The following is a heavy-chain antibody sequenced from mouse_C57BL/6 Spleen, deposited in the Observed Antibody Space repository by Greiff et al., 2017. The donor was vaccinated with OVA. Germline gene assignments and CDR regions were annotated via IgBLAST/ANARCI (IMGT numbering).Heavy chain of an antibody. CDR1: GFTFSSYA. D-gene: IGHD3-2*02. Sequence: EVQLVESGGGLVKPGGSLTLSCAASGFTFSSYAMSWVRQTPEKRLEWVATISDGGSYTYYPDNVKGRFTISRDNAKNNLYLQMSHLKSEDTAMYYCAREDSSGYFGAMDYWGQGTSVTVSS. CDR3: AREDSSGYFGAMDY. CDR2: ISDGGSYT. J-gene: IGHJ4*01. V-gene: IGHV5-4*01.